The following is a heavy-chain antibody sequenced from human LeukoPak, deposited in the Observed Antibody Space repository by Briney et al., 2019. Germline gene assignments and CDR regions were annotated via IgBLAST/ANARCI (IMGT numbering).Heavy chain of an antibody. V-gene: IGHV3-23*01. CDR3: AKDHLRGFSSGWSGYDY. D-gene: IGHD6-19*01. J-gene: IGHJ4*02. CDR1: GFTFSGAW. Sequence: GGSLRLSCGGSGFTFSGAWFSWVRQAPGKGLEWVSAISGSGGSTYYADSVKGRFTISRDNSKNTLYLQMNSLRAEDTAVYYCAKDHLRGFSSGWSGYDYWGQGTLVTVSS. CDR2: ISGSGGST.